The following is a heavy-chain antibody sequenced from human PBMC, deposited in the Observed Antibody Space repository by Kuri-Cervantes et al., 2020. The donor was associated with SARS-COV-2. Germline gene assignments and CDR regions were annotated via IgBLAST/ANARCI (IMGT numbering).Heavy chain of an antibody. CDR1: GFTFNNYA. J-gene: IGHJ4*02. CDR3: AKDKGFGELFFDY. Sequence: GESLKISCTASGFTFNNYAMRWVRQAPGKGLEWVSGTSGDGDRADYADSVKGRFTISRDNSKNMLYLQMNSLRAEDTAVYYCAKDKGFGELFFDYWGQGTLVTVSS. V-gene: IGHV3-23*01. D-gene: IGHD3-10*01. CDR2: TSGDGDRA.